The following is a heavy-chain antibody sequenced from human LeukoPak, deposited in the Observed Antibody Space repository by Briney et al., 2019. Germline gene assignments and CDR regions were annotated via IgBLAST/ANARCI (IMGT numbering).Heavy chain of an antibody. J-gene: IGHJ4*02. D-gene: IGHD2-2*01. V-gene: IGHV3-21*01. CDR2: ISESSGYI. Sequence: GGSLRLSCAAPGFTFSSYAMNWVRQAPGKGLEWVSSISESSGYIYYADSVRGRFTISRDNAKNSLYLQMNSLRAEDTAVYYCARDSGTMPHYWGQGTLVTVSS. CDR1: GFTFSSYA. CDR3: ARDSGTMPHY.